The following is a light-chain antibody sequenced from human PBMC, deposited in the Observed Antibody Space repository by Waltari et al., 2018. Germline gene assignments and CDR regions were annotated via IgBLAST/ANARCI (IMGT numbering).Light chain of an antibody. CDR2: WAS. Sequence: DIVMNQSPDSLAVFLGERATINCKSSPSVLYSSNNKNYLAWYQQKPGQPPKLLIYWASIRESGVPDRFSGSGSGTDFTLTISSLQAEDVAVYYCQQYYSTPYTFGQGTKLEIK. V-gene: IGKV4-1*01. CDR3: QQYYSTPYT. CDR1: PSVLYSSNNKNY. J-gene: IGKJ2*01.